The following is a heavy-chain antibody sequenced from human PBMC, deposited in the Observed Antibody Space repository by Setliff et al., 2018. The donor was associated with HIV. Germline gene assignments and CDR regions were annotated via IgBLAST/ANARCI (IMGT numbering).Heavy chain of an antibody. CDR3: AREGNSGHGGQIEFDY. V-gene: IGHV1-46*01. Sequence: ASVKVSCKASGGTFSSYAISWVRQAPGQGLEWMGIIYSGGGSTNYAQKFQGRITMTSDTSTSTVYMELSSLRSDDTALYYCAREGNSGHGGQIEFDYWGQGTLVTVSS. D-gene: IGHD1-26*01. CDR2: IYSGGGST. J-gene: IGHJ4*02. CDR1: GGTFSSYA.